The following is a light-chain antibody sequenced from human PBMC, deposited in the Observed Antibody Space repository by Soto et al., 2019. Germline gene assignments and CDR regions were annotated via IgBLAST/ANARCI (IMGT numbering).Light chain of an antibody. CDR3: NPHRRPTTRSL. CDR2: EVS. CDR1: SSDVDGYNY. Sequence: QAVLTEPASVSGSPGQSITISCTGTSSDVDGYNYVSWYQQNPGKAPKLMIYEVSNRPSGVSNRFSGSKSGNTASLTISGLQAEDEVDYYCNPHRRPTTRSLFGTGPNATV. J-gene: IGLJ1*01. V-gene: IGLV2-14*01.